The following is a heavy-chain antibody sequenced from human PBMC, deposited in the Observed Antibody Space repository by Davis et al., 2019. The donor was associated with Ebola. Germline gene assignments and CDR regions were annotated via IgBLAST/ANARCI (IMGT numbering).Heavy chain of an antibody. CDR3: ARVWDLYYFDY. D-gene: IGHD3-16*01. V-gene: IGHV3-11*06. J-gene: IGHJ4*02. CDR1: GFTFSDYY. CDR2: ISSSSYT. Sequence: GESLKISCAASGFTFSDYYMSWIRQAPGKGLEWVSYISSSSYTNYADSVKGRFTISRDNAKNSLYLQMNSLRAEDTAVYYCARVWDLYYFDYWGQGTLVTVSS.